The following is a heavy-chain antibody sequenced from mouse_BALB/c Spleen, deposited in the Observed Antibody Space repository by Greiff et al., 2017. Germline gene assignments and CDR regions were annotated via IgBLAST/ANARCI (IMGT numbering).Heavy chain of an antibody. CDR3: ARSSDGYYPSFAY. Sequence: EVQRVESGGGLVQPGGSRKLSCAASGFTFSSFGMHWVRQAPEKGLEWVAYISSGSSTIYYADTVKGRFTISRDNPKNTLFLQMTSLRSEDTAMYYCARSSDGYYPSFAYWGQGTLVTVSA. CDR1: GFTFSSFG. V-gene: IGHV5-17*02. D-gene: IGHD2-3*01. J-gene: IGHJ3*01. CDR2: ISSGSSTI.